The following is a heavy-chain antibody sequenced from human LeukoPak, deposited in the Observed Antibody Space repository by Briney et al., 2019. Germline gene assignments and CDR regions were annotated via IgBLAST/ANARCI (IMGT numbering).Heavy chain of an antibody. Sequence: PSETLSLTCAVYGGSFSGYYWSWIRQPPGKGLEWIGEINHSGSTNYNPSLKSRVTISVDTSKNQFSLKLSSVTAADTAVYYCARGYSYGLLRGYYYGTDVWGQGTTVTVSS. CDR2: INHSGST. J-gene: IGHJ6*02. CDR1: GGSFSGYY. V-gene: IGHV4-34*01. D-gene: IGHD5-18*01. CDR3: ARGYSYGLLRGYYYGTDV.